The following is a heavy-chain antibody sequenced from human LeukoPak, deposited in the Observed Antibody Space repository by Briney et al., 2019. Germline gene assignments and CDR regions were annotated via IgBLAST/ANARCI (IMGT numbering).Heavy chain of an antibody. D-gene: IGHD3-9*01. V-gene: IGHV3-33*01. CDR2: IWYDGSKK. CDR1: GFTLSSYG. J-gene: IGHJ4*02. CDR3: ARDLGSDLTGYYSDY. Sequence: PGRSLRLSCAASGFTLSSYGMHWVRQAPGKGLEWVAVIWYDGSKKYYADSVKGRFTISKDNSKNTLYLQMNSLRAEDTAVYNCARDLGSDLTGYYSDYWGQGTLVIVSS.